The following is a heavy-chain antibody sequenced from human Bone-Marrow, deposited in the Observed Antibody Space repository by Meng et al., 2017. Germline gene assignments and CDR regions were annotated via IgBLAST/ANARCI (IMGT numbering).Heavy chain of an antibody. CDR3: VTSKWFGELFPFDY. D-gene: IGHD3-10*01. Sequence: VGRVGKGGGLIQPGGSLRLSCAASGFTVRSNYMSWVRQAPGKGLEWVSVIYSGGSTYYADSVKGRFTISRDNSKNTLYLQMNSLRAEDTAVYYCVTSKWFGELFPFDYWGQGTLVTVSS. V-gene: IGHV3-53*02. J-gene: IGHJ4*02. CDR2: IYSGGST. CDR1: GFTVRSNY.